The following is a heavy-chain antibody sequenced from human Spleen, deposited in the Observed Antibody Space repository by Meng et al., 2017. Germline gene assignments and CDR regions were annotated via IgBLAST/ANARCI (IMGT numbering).Heavy chain of an antibody. D-gene: IGHD3-3*01. Sequence: EVQLVESGGGLVKPGGSLTLSCEGSGFTFSNAWMSWVRQAPGKGLEWVSSISSSGTYADSVKGRFTISRDNAKNSLYLQMNSLRAEDTAVYYCASSLTERFWSGYSFDYWGQGTLVTVSS. CDR2: ISSSGT. CDR1: GFTFSNAW. J-gene: IGHJ4*02. V-gene: IGHV3-69-1*01. CDR3: ASSLTERFWSGYSFDY.